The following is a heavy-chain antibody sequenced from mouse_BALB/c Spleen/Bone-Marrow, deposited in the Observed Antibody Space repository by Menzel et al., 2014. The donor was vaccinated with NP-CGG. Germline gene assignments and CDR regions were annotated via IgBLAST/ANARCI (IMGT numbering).Heavy chain of an antibody. J-gene: IGHJ2*01. V-gene: IGHV1-67*01. D-gene: IGHD1-1*01. CDR3: ARKFYGSAYFDF. CDR2: ISTYSGNT. CDR1: GYKFTDYA. Sequence: QVQLQQSGPELVRPGASVKISCKGSGYKFTDYAMHWVKQSHAKSLEWIGLISTYSGNTHYNQKFKGKATMTVDKSSSTAYMELARLTSEDSAIYYCARKFYGSAYFDFWGQGSTLTVS.